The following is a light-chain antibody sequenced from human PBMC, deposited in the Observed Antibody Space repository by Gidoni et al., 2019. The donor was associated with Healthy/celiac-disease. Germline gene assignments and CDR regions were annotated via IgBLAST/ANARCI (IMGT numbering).Light chain of an antibody. CDR3: QQRSNWPPKYT. CDR1: QSVSSY. CDR2: DAS. J-gene: IGKJ2*01. V-gene: IGKV3-11*01. Sequence: EIVLTQSPATLSLSPGERATLSCRASQSVSSYLAWYQQKPGQAPRLLIYDASNRATGIPARFSGSGSGTYFTLTISSLEPEDFAVYYCQQRSNWPPKYTFXQXTKLEIK.